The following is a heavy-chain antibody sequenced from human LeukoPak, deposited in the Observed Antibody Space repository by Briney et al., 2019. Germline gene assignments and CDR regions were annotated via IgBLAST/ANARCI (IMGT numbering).Heavy chain of an antibody. CDR3: AKESDSGYHSEGPKN. CDR1: GFVLSAYG. CDR2: VRNDGSNE. J-gene: IGHJ4*02. Sequence: GGSLRLSCAASGFVLSAYGMHWVRQAPGKGLEWVAFVRNDGSNEYYVGSVKGRFTISRDKSKNTLYLQMNSLRAEDTAVYSCAKESDSGYHSEGPKNWGLGTLVTVPS. D-gene: IGHD5-12*01. V-gene: IGHV3-30*02.